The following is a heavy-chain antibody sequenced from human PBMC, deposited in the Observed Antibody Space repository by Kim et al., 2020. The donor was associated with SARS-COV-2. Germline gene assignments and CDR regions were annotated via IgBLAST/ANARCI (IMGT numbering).Heavy chain of an antibody. CDR3: ARSNYYYDSSGPTDY. J-gene: IGHJ4*02. CDR1: GFTFSSYE. V-gene: IGHV3-48*03. Sequence: GGSLRLSCAASGFTFSSYEMNWVRQAPGKGLEWVSYISSSGSTIYYADSVKGRFTISRDNAKNSLYLQMNSLRAEDTAVYYCARSNYYYDSSGPTDYWGQGTLVTVSS. D-gene: IGHD3-22*01. CDR2: ISSSGSTI.